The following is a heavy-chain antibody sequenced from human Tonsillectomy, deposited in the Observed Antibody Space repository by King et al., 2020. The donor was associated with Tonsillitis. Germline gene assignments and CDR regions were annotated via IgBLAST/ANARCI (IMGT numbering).Heavy chain of an antibody. CDR1: GGSFSGYY. CDR3: ARGGEYYYGSGSYSPANWFDP. J-gene: IGHJ5*02. V-gene: IGHV4-34*01. Sequence: VQLQQWGAGLLNPSETLSLTCAVSGGSFSGYYWTWIRQPPGKGLEWIGEINHSGSTNYNPSLKSRVTISVDTSKNQFSLKLSSVTAADTAVYYCARGGEYYYGSGSYSPANWFDPWGQGTLVTVSS. D-gene: IGHD3-10*01. CDR2: INHSGST.